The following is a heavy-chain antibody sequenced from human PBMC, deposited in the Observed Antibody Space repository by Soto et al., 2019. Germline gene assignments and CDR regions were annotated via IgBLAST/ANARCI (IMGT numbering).Heavy chain of an antibody. J-gene: IGHJ6*02. D-gene: IGHD5-12*01. CDR1: GFTFSSYA. CDR3: ATWYGNHYFGLDV. Sequence: PGGSLRLSCAASGFTFSSYAMSWVRQAPGKGLEWVSAISGSGGSTYYADSVRGRFTISRDDASSSLFLQMNNLRAEDTAVYYCATWYGNHYFGLDVWGQGTTVTVSS. V-gene: IGHV3-23*01. CDR2: ISGSGGST.